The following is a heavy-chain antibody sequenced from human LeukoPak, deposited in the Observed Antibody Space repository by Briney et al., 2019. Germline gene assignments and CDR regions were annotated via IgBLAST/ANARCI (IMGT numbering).Heavy chain of an antibody. V-gene: IGHV4-34*01. CDR3: ARGIGGWNYALDNWFDP. J-gene: IGHJ5*02. D-gene: IGHD1-7*01. CDR2: INHSGST. CDR1: GFTFSNYY. Sequence: PGGSLRLSCAASGFTFSNYYMSWIRQPPGKGLEWIGEINHSGSTNYNPSLKSRVTISVDTSKNQFSLKLSSVTAADTAVYYCARGIGGWNYALDNWFDPWGQGTLVTVSS.